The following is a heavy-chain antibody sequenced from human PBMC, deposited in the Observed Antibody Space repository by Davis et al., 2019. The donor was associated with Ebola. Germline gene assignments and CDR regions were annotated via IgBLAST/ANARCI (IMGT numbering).Heavy chain of an antibody. Sequence: SVKVSCKASGGTFSSYAISWVRQAPGQGLEWMGRIIPILGTANYAQKFQGRVTMTRDTSTSTVYMELSSLRSEDTAVYYCARDNTMIVVVTAYYYYYGMDVWGQGTTVTVSS. D-gene: IGHD3-22*01. CDR2: IIPILGTA. CDR3: ARDNTMIVVVTAYYYYYGMDV. J-gene: IGHJ6*02. CDR1: GGTFSSYA. V-gene: IGHV1-69*04.